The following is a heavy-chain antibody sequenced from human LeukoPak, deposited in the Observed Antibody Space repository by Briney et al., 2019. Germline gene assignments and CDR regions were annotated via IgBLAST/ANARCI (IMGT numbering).Heavy chain of an antibody. CDR1: EFTFSSYN. CDR3: AREIFWSGYYSNLHFDY. Sequence: GGSLRLSCAASEFTFSSYNMNWVRQAPGKGLEWVSSISSSGSYIYYADSVKGRFTISRDNAENSLYLQMNSLRAEGTAVYYCAREIFWSGYYSNLHFDYWGQGTLVTVSS. CDR2: ISSSGSYI. V-gene: IGHV3-21*01. J-gene: IGHJ4*02. D-gene: IGHD3-3*01.